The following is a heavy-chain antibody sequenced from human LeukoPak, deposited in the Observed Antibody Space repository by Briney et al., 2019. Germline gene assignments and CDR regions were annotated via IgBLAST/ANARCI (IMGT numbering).Heavy chain of an antibody. V-gene: IGHV4-59*08. Sequence: SETLSLTCTVSGGSIRSFYWSWIRQPPGKGLEWIGYIFYSGSTNYNPSLKSRVTISVDTSKNQFSLKLSSVTAADTAVYYCARHGSGYYFFDYWGQGTLVTVSS. D-gene: IGHD3-3*01. CDR2: IFYSGST. CDR1: GGSIRSFY. CDR3: ARHGSGYYFFDY. J-gene: IGHJ4*02.